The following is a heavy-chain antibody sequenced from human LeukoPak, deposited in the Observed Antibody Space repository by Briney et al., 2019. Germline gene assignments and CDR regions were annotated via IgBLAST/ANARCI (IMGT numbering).Heavy chain of an antibody. Sequence: GGSLRLSCVASGFKFSSYWMTWVRQAPGKGLEWVANIKQDGGEKYYVDSVKGRFTISRDNGKNSLFLQMHSLRADDTAVYYCARGGWSEYYYYGMDVWGQGTTVTVSS. CDR1: GFKFSSYW. J-gene: IGHJ6*02. CDR2: IKQDGGEK. D-gene: IGHD1-14*01. V-gene: IGHV3-7*01. CDR3: ARGGWSEYYYYGMDV.